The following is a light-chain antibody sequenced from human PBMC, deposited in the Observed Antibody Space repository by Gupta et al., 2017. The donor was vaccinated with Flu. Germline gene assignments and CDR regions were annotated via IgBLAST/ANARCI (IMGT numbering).Light chain of an antibody. CDR3: SCSDVGTDILL. J-gene: IGLJ2*01. CDR1: SDDVGSNNL. Sequence: ITISCIGSSDDVGSNNLVSWYRQNAGTAPQLILYELNKRPSGISERFSGSRSANTASLTSSGLQAEDEADYYCSCSDVGTDILLFGGGTKLTVL. V-gene: IGLV2-23*02. CDR2: ELN.